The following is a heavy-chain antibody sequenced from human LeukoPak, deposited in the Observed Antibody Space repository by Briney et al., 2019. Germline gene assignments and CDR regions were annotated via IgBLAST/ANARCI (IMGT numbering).Heavy chain of an antibody. CDR3: ARESGDSLDY. J-gene: IGHJ4*02. V-gene: IGHV3-30-3*01. D-gene: IGHD1-26*01. CDR1: GFTFSSYS. CDR2: ISYDGSNK. Sequence: TGGSLRLPCAASGFTFSSYSMHWVRQAPGKGLEWVAVISYDGSNKYYADPVMGRFTISRDNSKNTLYLQMDSLRAEDTAVYYCARESGDSLDYWGQGTLVTVSS.